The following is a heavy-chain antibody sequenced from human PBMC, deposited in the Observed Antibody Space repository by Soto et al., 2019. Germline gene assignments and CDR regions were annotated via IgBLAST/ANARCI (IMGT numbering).Heavy chain of an antibody. CDR2: INPNSGTT. CDR1: GYTFTGYY. CDR3: ARDRAITIFGVVSVWDAFDI. Sequence: ASVKVSCKASGYTFTGYYMHWVRQAPGQGLEWMGWINPNSGTTNYAQKFQGRVTMTTDKSTSTAYMELSSLRSEDTAVYYCARDRAITIFGVVSVWDAFDIWGQGTMVTVSS. J-gene: IGHJ3*02. D-gene: IGHD3-3*01. V-gene: IGHV1-2*02.